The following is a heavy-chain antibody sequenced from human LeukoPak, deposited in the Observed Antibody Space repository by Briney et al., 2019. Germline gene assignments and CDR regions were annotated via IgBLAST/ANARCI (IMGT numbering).Heavy chain of an antibody. Sequence: ASVKVSCKVSGYTLTELSMHWVRQAPGKGREWMGGFDPEDGETIYAQKFQGRVTMTEDTSTDTAYMELSSLRSEDTAVYYCAAAGIAVAALDYWGQGTLVTVSS. CDR1: GYTLTELS. V-gene: IGHV1-24*01. CDR2: FDPEDGET. D-gene: IGHD6-19*01. CDR3: AAAGIAVAALDY. J-gene: IGHJ4*02.